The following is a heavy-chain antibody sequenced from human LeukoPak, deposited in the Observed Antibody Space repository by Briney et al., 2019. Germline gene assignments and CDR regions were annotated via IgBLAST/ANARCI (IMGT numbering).Heavy chain of an antibody. CDR3: ARVNYNAMDV. J-gene: IGHJ6*02. V-gene: IGHV3-21*01. CDR2: ISSSSSYI. CDR1: GFTFSSYS. Sequence: GGSLRLSCAASGFTFSSYSMNWVRQAPGKGLEWVSSISSSSSYIYYADSVKGRFTISRDNAKNSLYLQMISLTDEDTAVYYCARVNYNAMDVWGQGTTVTVSS.